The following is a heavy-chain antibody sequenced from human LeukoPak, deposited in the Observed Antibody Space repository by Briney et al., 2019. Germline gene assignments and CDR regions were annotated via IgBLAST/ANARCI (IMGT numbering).Heavy chain of an antibody. CDR2: IDGSGGST. V-gene: IGHV3-23*01. Sequence: GGSLRLSCVASGFTFSSYAMSWFRQAPGRGLEWVSAIDGSGGSTYYADSVKGRFTISRDDSRNTLYLQMNSLRGDDTAVYYCAKDVGKWESLHFFDYWGQGTLVTVSS. J-gene: IGHJ4*02. CDR3: AKDVGKWESLHFFDY. D-gene: IGHD1-26*01. CDR1: GFTFSSYA.